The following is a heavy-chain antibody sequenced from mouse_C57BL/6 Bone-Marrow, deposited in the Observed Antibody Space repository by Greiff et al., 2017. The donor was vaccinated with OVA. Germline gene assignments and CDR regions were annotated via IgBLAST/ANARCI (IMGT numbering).Heavy chain of an antibody. CDR1: GYTFTSYT. Sequence: QVQLQQSGAELARPGASVKMSCKASGYTFTSYTMHWVKQRPGPGLEWIGYINPSSGYTKYNQKFKDKATLTADKSSSTAYMQLSSLTSEDSAVDYCAREDGNWFAYWGQGTLVTVSA. V-gene: IGHV1-4*01. J-gene: IGHJ3*01. D-gene: IGHD2-1*01. CDR2: INPSSGYT. CDR3: AREDGNWFAY.